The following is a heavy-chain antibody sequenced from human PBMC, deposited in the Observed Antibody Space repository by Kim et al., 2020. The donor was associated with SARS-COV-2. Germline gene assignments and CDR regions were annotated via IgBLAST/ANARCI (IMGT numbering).Heavy chain of an antibody. D-gene: IGHD3-22*01. V-gene: IGHV1-69*13. CDR1: GGTFSSYA. J-gene: IGHJ6*02. CDR2: IIPMFGTA. Sequence: SVKVSCKASGGTFSSYAISWVRQAPGQGLEWMGGIIPMFGTANYTQKLQYRVTITADESTRTAYMELSSLRSEDTAVYYCASALGGYYDSSVYEGPVYYYGVDVWGQGTTVTVSS. CDR3: ASALGGYYDSSVYEGPVYYYGVDV.